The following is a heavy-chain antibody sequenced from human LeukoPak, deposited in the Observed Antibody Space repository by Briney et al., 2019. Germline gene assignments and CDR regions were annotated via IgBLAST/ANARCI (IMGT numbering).Heavy chain of an antibody. V-gene: IGHV3-33*03. CDR2: IWYDGSNK. D-gene: IGHD3-10*01. Sequence: GGSLRLSCAASGFTFSSYGMHWVRQAPGKGLEWVAVIWYDGSNKYYADSVKGRLTISRDNSKNTLYLQMNSLRAEDTAVYYCAKTAHYGSGSYAGYYYYMDVWGKGTTVTVSS. CDR3: AKTAHYGSGSYAGYYYYMDV. CDR1: GFTFSSYG. J-gene: IGHJ6*03.